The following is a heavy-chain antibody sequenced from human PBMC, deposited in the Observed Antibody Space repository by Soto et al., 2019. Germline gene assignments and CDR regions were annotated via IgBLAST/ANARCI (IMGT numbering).Heavy chain of an antibody. Sequence: QVQLMQSGADVKKPGSSVKVSCKASGGTFSTSAISWVRQAPGEGLEWVGGIMPVFATPDYAQKFQGRVTISADESTTTDYLELTSLTTDDTAVYYCARDKDRQQLGGNYYCILDVWGQGTAITVSS. CDR2: IMPVFATP. D-gene: IGHD3-3*02. CDR3: ARDKDRQQLGGNYYCILDV. J-gene: IGHJ6*02. CDR1: GGTFSTSA. V-gene: IGHV1-69*12.